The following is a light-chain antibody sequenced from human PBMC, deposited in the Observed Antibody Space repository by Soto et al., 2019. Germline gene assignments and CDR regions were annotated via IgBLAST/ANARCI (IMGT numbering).Light chain of an antibody. Sequence: QSVLTQPPSASGSPGQSVTISCTGTSSDVGGYNYVSWYQQHPGKAPKLMIYEVSKRPSGVPDRFSGSKSGNTASLTVSGLQAEDEAEYFCGSFTTSRIWVFGGGTKLTVL. V-gene: IGLV2-8*01. CDR3: GSFTTSRIWV. CDR1: SSDVGGYNY. J-gene: IGLJ3*02. CDR2: EVS.